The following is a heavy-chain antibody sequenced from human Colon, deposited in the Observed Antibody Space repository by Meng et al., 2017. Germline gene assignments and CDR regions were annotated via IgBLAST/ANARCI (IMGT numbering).Heavy chain of an antibody. CDR1: GGSISSYY. V-gene: IGHV4-59*01. D-gene: IGHD6-19*01. CDR3: ARQGSSGWYTYWFDP. CDR2: IDYSGTT. J-gene: IGHJ5*02. Sequence: QVPLQESGPGLVKPSETLSLTCTASGGSISSYYWSWIRQSPAKGLEWIAYIDYSGTTKYNPSLKSRVTISVDVSKNQFSLNMESVTAADTAVYYCARQGSSGWYTYWFDPWGQGTLVTVSS.